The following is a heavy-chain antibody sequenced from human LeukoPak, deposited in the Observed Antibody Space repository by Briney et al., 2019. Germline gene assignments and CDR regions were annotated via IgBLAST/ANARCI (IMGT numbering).Heavy chain of an antibody. V-gene: IGHV4-59*06. J-gene: IGHJ3*02. CDR3: AKNIVVVPAAPDAFDI. D-gene: IGHD2-2*01. CDR2: IYYSGST. Sequence: AETLSLTCTVSDGSIISYYWGWIRQPPGKGLEWIGYIYYSGSTYYNPSLKSRVTISVDTSKNQFSLKLSSVTAADTAVYYCAKNIVVVPAAPDAFDIWGQGTMVTVSS. CDR1: DGSIISYY.